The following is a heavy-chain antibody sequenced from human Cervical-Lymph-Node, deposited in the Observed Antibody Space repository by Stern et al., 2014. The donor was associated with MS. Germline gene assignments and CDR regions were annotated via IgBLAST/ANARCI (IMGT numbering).Heavy chain of an antibody. V-gene: IGHV3-9*01. CDR3: AKDISERHYYFDS. D-gene: IGHD3-16*02. J-gene: IGHJ4*02. CDR1: GFTFDDCA. Sequence: EVQLVESGGGSVQPGRSLRLSCAASGFTFDDCAKHWVRQAPRKGLEWVSGISWNSNNIGYADSVRGRFTISRDNAKNSLYLQMNGLRPEDTALYYCAKDISERHYYFDSWGEGTLVTVSS. CDR2: ISWNSNNI.